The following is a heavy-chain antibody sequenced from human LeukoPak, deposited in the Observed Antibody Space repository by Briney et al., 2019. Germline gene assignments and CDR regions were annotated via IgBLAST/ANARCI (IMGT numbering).Heavy chain of an antibody. J-gene: IGHJ4*02. D-gene: IGHD2-21*02. Sequence: GASVKVSCKASGYTFTGYYMHWVRQAPGQGLEWMGWINPNSGGTNYAQKLQGRVTMTTDTSTSTAYMELRSLRSDDTAVYYCAREYLAYCGGDCSNDYWGQGTLVTVSS. CDR2: INPNSGGT. CDR3: AREYLAYCGGDCSNDY. CDR1: GYTFTGYY. V-gene: IGHV1-2*02.